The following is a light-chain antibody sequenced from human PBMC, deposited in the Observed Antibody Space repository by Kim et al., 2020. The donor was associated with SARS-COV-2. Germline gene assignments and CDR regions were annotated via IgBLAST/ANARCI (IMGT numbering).Light chain of an antibody. CDR2: EAS. Sequence: VGNTFTINFTDSQSIDSYFAWYQQKPGNVPKILIYEASTMASGVPSRFSGSGSGTEFTLTISSLQPDDFACYYCQQFDTYPFTFGQGTQVEIK. CDR1: QSIDSY. V-gene: IGKV1-5*01. CDR3: QQFDTYPFT. J-gene: IGKJ5*01.